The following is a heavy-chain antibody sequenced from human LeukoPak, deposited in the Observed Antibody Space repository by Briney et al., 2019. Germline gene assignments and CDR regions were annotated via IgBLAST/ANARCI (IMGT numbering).Heavy chain of an antibody. Sequence: PGGSLRLSCAASGFTFSSYWMHWVRQAPGKGLVWVSRINSDGSSTNYADSVKGRFTISRDNAKNTLYQQMNSLRAEDTAVYYCARDLMVRGVFDYWGQGTLVTVSS. D-gene: IGHD3-10*01. J-gene: IGHJ4*02. CDR2: INSDGSST. V-gene: IGHV3-74*01. CDR3: ARDLMVRGVFDY. CDR1: GFTFSSYW.